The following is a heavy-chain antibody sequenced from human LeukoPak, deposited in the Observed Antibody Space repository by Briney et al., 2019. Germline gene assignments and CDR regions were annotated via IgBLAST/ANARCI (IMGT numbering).Heavy chain of an antibody. CDR2: IWYDGSNK. CDR3: AREVDSPPTLTPNYYFDY. CDR1: GFTFSSYG. Sequence: SLRLSCAASGFTFSSYGMHWVRQAPGKGLEWVAVIWYDGSNKYYADSVKGRFTISRDNSKNTLYLQMNSLRAEDTAVYYCAREVDSPPTLTPNYYFDYWGQGTLVTVS. J-gene: IGHJ4*02. V-gene: IGHV3-33*01. D-gene: IGHD2-2*01.